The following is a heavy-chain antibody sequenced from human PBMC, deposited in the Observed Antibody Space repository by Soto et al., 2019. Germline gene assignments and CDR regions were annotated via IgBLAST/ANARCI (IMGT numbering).Heavy chain of an antibody. CDR1: GGSFSGYY. D-gene: IGHD2-8*02. V-gene: IGHV4-34*01. CDR2: INHSGST. CDR3: SRDKITGLFDY. J-gene: IGHJ4*02. Sequence: SETLSLTCAVYGGSFSGYYWTWIRQPPGTGLEWIGEINHSGSTNYNPSLKSRVTISVDTSKNQFSLKLTSVTAADTAVYYCSRDKITGLFDYWGQGTLVTVSS.